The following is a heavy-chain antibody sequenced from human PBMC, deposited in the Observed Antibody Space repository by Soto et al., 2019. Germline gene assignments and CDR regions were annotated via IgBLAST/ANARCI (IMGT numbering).Heavy chain of an antibody. CDR2: IVPIFGKP. V-gene: IGHV1-69*13. CDR3: ARGVDYDSSAYYFFF. J-gene: IGHJ4*02. Sequence: SVKVSCKASGCTFSRYALNWVRQAPGQGPEWMGGIVPIFGKPNYAQKFQGRVTITADESTSTAYLELSSLRSEDTAVYYCARGVDYDSSAYYFFFWGQGTLVTVSS. D-gene: IGHD3-22*01. CDR1: GCTFSRYA.